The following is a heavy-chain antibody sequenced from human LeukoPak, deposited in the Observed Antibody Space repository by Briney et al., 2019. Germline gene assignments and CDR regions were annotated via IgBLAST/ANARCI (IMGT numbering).Heavy chain of an antibody. V-gene: IGHV1-18*01. CDR3: ARDAVGGYYPREIDY. CDR1: GYTFTSYG. Sequence: GASVKVPCKASGYTFTSYGISWVRQAPGQGLEWMGWISAYNGNTNYAQKLQGRVTMTTDTSTSTAYMELRSLRSDDTAVYYCARDAVGGYYPREIDYWGQGTLVTVSS. J-gene: IGHJ4*02. D-gene: IGHD3-10*01. CDR2: ISAYNGNT.